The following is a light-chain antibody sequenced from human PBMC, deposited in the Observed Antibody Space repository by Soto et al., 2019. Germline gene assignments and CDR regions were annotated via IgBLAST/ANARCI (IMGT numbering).Light chain of an antibody. V-gene: IGLV4-60*03. J-gene: IGLJ2*01. CDR3: ETWGSSTQV. CDR1: SGHSSYI. Sequence: QSVLTQSSSASASLGSSVNLTCSLSSGHSSYIIAWHQQQPGKAPRYLMKLEGSGSYNKGSGVPDRFSGSSSGAARYLTISNLQSEDEADYYCETWGSSTQVFGGGTKLTVL. CDR2: LEGSGSY.